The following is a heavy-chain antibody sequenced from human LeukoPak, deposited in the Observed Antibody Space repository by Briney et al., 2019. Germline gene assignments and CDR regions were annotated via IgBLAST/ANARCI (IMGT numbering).Heavy chain of an antibody. D-gene: IGHD2-8*01. V-gene: IGHV3-48*03. CDR2: ISSSGSTI. CDR3: ARDSRCMLFCYYGMDV. CDR1: GFTFSSYE. J-gene: IGHJ6*02. Sequence: GGSLRLFCAASGFTFSSYEMNWVRQAPGKGLEGVSYISSSGSTIYYADSVKGRFTISRDNAKNSLYLQMNSLRAEDTAVYYCARDSRCMLFCYYGMDVWGQGTTVTVSS.